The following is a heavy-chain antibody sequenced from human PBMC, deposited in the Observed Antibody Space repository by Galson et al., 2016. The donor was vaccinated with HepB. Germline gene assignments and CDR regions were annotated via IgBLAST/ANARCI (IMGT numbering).Heavy chain of an antibody. D-gene: IGHD3-10*01. CDR1: YA. J-gene: IGHJ4*02. Sequence: YAMSWVRQAPGKGLEWLSAITAAGGVTYYADSVKGRFTIARDNSKNTLYLEMSSLRVEDTAVYYCAKDLQVSPLWFGELFPDDWGQGTLVAVSS. V-gene: IGHV3-23*01. CDR2: ITAAGGVT. CDR3: AKDLQVSPLWFGELFPDD.